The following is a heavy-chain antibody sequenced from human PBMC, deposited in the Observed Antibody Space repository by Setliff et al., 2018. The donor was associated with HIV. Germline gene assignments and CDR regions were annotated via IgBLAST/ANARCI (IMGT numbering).Heavy chain of an antibody. Sequence: SETLSLTCAVSGASISSTIWWSWVRQSPGKGLEWIGEMFHSGTTHYNPSLKSRVTMSIDTSNNQFSLKVSSVTAADTAVYYCARERSALLWKNWFDPWGQGTLVTVSS. CDR2: MFHSGTT. D-gene: IGHD3-10*01. V-gene: IGHV4-4*02. CDR1: GASISSTIW. CDR3: ARERSALLWKNWFDP. J-gene: IGHJ5*02.